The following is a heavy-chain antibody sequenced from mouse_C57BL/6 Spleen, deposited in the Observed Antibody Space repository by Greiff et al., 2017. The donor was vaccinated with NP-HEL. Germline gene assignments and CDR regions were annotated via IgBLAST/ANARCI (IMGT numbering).Heavy chain of an antibody. CDR1: GYAFSSYW. Sequence: VQLQESGAELVKPGASVKISCKASGYAFSSYWMNWVKQRPGKGLEWIGQIYPGDGDTNYNGKFKGKATLTADKSSSTAYMQLSSLTSEDSAVYFCARGPYYYGSSPLWYFDVWGTGTTVTVSS. J-gene: IGHJ1*03. D-gene: IGHD1-1*01. V-gene: IGHV1-80*01. CDR2: IYPGDGDT. CDR3: ARGPYYYGSSPLWYFDV.